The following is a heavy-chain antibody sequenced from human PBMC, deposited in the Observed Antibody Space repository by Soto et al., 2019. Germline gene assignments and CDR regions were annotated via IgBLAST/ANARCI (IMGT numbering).Heavy chain of an antibody. J-gene: IGHJ2*01. CDR3: AKDQNNWYFAL. CDR1: GFTFDDYA. Sequence: EVQLVESGGGLVQPGRSLRLSCAASGFTFDDYAMHWVRQAPGKGLEWVSGISWNSGSIGYADSVKGRFTISRDNAKNSLYLQMNSLRAEDTALYYCAKDQNNWYFALWGRGTLVTVSS. V-gene: IGHV3-9*01. CDR2: ISWNSGSI.